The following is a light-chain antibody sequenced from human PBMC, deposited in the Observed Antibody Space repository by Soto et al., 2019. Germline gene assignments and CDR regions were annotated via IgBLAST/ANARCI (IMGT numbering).Light chain of an antibody. CDR1: STDIGGYNT. V-gene: IGLV2-14*01. Sequence: QSVLTQPASVSGSPGQSITISCTGTSTDIGGYNTVSWYQQHTGKAPKLMIYAVSNRPSGVSNRFSGSKSGNTASLTISGLQAEDEADYYCSSYVGDRTDVFGTGTKLTVL. J-gene: IGLJ1*01. CDR3: SSYVGDRTDV. CDR2: AVS.